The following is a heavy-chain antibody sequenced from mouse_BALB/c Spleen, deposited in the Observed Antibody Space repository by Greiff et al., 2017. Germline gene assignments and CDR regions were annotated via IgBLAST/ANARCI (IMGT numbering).Heavy chain of an antibody. CDR3: ARAVHYGSSSYFDY. V-gene: IGHV5-4*02. CDR1: GFTFSDYY. D-gene: IGHD1-1*01. J-gene: IGHJ2*01. CDR2: ISDGGSYT. Sequence: VQLKESGGGLVKPGGSLKLSCAASGFTFSDYYMYWVRQTPEKRLEWVATISDGGSYTYYPDSVKGRFTISRDNAKNNLYLQMSSLKSEDTAMYYCARAVHYGSSSYFDYWGQGTTLTVSS.